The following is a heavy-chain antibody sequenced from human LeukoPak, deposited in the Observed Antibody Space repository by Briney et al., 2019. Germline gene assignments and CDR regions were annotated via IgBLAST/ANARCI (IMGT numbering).Heavy chain of an antibody. D-gene: IGHD3-3*01. Sequence: GGSLRLSCAASGFTFSDHYMDWVRQAPGKGLEWVGRTRNKANSYTTEYAASVKGRFTISRDDSKDSLYLQMNSLKTEDTAVYYCARVALRFLEWQEDLDYWGQGTLVTVSS. CDR1: GFTFSDHY. CDR2: TRNKANSYTT. CDR3: ARVALRFLEWQEDLDY. J-gene: IGHJ4*02. V-gene: IGHV3-72*01.